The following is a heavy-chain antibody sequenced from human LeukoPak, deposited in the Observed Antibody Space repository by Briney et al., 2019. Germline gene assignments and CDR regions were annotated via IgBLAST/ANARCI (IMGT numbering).Heavy chain of an antibody. CDR3: ARLPYNWSFDP. Sequence: SETLSLTCTASGGSISSSSYYWGWLRQPPGRGREWIGSIYYSGTTYYNPSLKSRVTISVDRSKNRFSLELSSVTAADTAVYYCARLPYNWSFDPWGQGTLVTVSS. CDR1: GGSISSSSYY. J-gene: IGHJ5*02. V-gene: IGHV4-39*01. CDR2: IYYSGTT. D-gene: IGHD1-20*01.